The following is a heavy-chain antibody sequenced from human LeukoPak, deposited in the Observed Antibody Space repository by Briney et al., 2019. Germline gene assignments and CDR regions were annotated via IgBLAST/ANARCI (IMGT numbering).Heavy chain of an antibody. Sequence: GGSLRLSCATSGFTFSTYAMRWVRQAPGKGLEWVSSISSSSSYIYYADSVKGRFTISRDNAKNSLYLQMNSLRAEDTAVYYCARRLWFGELIDYWGQGTLVTVSS. CDR3: ARRLWFGELIDY. CDR1: GFTFSTYA. J-gene: IGHJ4*02. V-gene: IGHV3-21*01. CDR2: ISSSSSYI. D-gene: IGHD3-10*01.